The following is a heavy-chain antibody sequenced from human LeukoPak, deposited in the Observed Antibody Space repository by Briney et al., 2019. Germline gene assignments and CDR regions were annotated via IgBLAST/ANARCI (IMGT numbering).Heavy chain of an antibody. J-gene: IGHJ4*02. CDR2: IYYSGST. CDR3: ARETRLMGYSSGLGFNY. D-gene: IGHD6-19*01. Sequence: SETLSLTCTVSGGSISSYYWSWIRQPPGKGLEWIGYIYYSGSTNYNPSLKSRVTISIDTSKNQFSLKLSSVTAADTAVYYCARETRLMGYSSGLGFNYWGQGTLVTVSS. CDR1: GGSISSYY. V-gene: IGHV4-59*01.